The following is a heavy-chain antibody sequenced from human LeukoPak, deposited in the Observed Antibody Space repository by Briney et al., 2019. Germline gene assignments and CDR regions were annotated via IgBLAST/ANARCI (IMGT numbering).Heavy chain of an antibody. CDR2: ISGSGGST. Sequence: GGSLRLSCAASGFTFSSYAMSWVRQAPGKGLEWVSAISGSGGSTYYADSVKGRFTISRDNSKNSLYLQMNSLRAEDTAVYYCARDRDYGDYYYWGQGTLVTVSS. D-gene: IGHD4-17*01. V-gene: IGHV3-23*01. J-gene: IGHJ4*02. CDR1: GFTFSSYA. CDR3: ARDRDYGDYYY.